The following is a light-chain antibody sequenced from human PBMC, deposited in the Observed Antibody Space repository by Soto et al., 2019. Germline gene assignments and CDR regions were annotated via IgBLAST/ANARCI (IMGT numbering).Light chain of an antibody. Sequence: QSVLTQPASVSGSPGQSITISCAGTRDDIGAYDYVSWYQQHPGNAPKLLVYEVTNRPSGVSDRFSGSKSGNTAPLTISGLQAEDEADYYCNSYKNCSAVVCGGGT. J-gene: IGLJ2*01. CDR1: RDDIGAYDY. CDR3: NSYKNCSAVV. CDR2: EVT. V-gene: IGLV2-14*01.